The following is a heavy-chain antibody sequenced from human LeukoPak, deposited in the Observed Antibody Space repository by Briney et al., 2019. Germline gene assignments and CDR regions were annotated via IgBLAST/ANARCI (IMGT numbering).Heavy chain of an antibody. CDR2: IYSDGSST. D-gene: IGHD1-26*01. CDR1: GFTFSSYG. CDR3: AGDDGTYPYYFNY. V-gene: IGHV3-74*01. J-gene: IGHJ4*02. Sequence: GGSLRLSCAASGFTFSSYGMHWVRQAPGKGLVWVSRIYSDGSSTGFADSVKGRFTVSRDNAKNTLYLQMNSLRAEDTAMYYCAGDDGTYPYYFNYWGQGTLVTVSS.